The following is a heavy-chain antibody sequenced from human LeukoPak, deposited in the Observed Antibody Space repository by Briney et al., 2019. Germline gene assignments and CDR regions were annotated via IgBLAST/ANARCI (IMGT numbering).Heavy chain of an antibody. Sequence: SETLSLTCTVSGGSISSSNWWSWVRQPPGKGLEWIGEIYHSGSTNYNPSLKSRVTISVDSSKNQFSLKLSSVTAADTAVYYCARYYDILTGDAFDIWGQGTMVTVSS. D-gene: IGHD3-9*01. J-gene: IGHJ3*02. CDR2: IYHSGST. V-gene: IGHV4-4*02. CDR1: GGSISSSNW. CDR3: ARYYDILTGDAFDI.